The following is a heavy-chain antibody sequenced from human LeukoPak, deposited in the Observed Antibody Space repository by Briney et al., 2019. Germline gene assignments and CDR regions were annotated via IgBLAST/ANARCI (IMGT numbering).Heavy chain of an antibody. CDR2: ISAYNGNT. V-gene: IGHV1-18*01. CDR3: ARVFYYYDSSGPLVY. J-gene: IGHJ4*02. Sequence: ASVKVSCKTSGYTFTNYGISWVRQAPGLGLEWMGWISAYNGNTNYAQKFQGRVTMTRDTSISTAYMELSRLRSDDTAVYYCARVFYYYDSSGPLVYWGQGTLVTVSS. D-gene: IGHD3-22*01. CDR1: GYTFTNYG.